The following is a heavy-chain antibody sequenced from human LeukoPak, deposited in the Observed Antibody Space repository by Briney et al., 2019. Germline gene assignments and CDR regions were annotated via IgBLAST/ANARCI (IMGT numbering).Heavy chain of an antibody. Sequence: PSETLSLTCAVSGESFSAYYWTWIRQPPGKGLEWIGDINYSGNTNYNPSLESRLTISVDTSKKQFSLKLTSVTAADTAVYYCAGRLRRTHYFDYWGQGTLVTVSS. D-gene: IGHD1/OR15-1a*01. V-gene: IGHV4-34*01. CDR1: GESFSAYY. CDR2: INYSGNT. J-gene: IGHJ4*02. CDR3: AGRLRRTHYFDY.